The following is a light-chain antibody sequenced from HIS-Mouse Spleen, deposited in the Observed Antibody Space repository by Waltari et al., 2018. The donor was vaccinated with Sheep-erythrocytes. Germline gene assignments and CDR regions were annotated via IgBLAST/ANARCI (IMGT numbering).Light chain of an antibody. CDR1: SSAVGSYTL. J-gene: IGLJ2*01. V-gene: IGLV2-18*01. CDR2: EVS. Sequence: QSALTQPPSVSGSPGQSVTISCTGTSSAVGSYTLVSWYQQPPGTAPKLMIYEVSNRPSGVPDRFSGSKSGNTASLTISGLQAEDEADYYCSLYTSSSTLVFGGGTKLTVL. CDR3: SLYTSSSTLV.